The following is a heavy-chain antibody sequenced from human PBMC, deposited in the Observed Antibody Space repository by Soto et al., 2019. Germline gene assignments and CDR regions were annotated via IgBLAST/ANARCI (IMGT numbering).Heavy chain of an antibody. Sequence: QVQLVQSGAEVKKPGSSVKVSCKASGGTFSSYAISWVRQAPGQGLEWMGGIIPIFGTANYAQKFQGRVTITADESTSTAYMELSSLRSEDTAVYSCARDPRRAAYCGGDCGTWGQGTLVTVSS. CDR1: GGTFSSYA. CDR3: ARDPRRAAYCGGDCGT. V-gene: IGHV1-69*19. D-gene: IGHD2-21*02. CDR2: IIPIFGTA. J-gene: IGHJ5*02.